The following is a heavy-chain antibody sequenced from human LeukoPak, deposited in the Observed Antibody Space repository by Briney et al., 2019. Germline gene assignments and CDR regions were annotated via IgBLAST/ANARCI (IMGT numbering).Heavy chain of an antibody. V-gene: IGHV4-59*01. CDR1: GGSTSSYY. CDR3: ARTYYYGSGFDY. D-gene: IGHD3-10*01. J-gene: IGHJ4*02. Sequence: SETLSLTCTVSGGSTSSYYWSWIRQPPGKGLEWIGYIYYSGSTNYNPSLKSRVTISVDTSKNQFSLKLSSVTAADTAVYYCARTYYYGSGFDYWGQGTLVTVSS. CDR2: IYYSGST.